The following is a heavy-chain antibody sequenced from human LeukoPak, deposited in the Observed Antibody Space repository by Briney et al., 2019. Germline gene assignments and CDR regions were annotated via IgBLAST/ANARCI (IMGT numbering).Heavy chain of an antibody. CDR1: GYTFTSYG. CDR3: ARGDTQTAISPEFDF. D-gene: IGHD2-21*02. Sequence: ASVKVPCKACGYTFTSYGISWVRQAPGQGLEWMGWISAYNGNTNYAQKLQGRVTMTTDTSTSTAYMELRSLRSDDTAVYYCARGDTQTAISPEFDFWGQGTLVTVSS. CDR2: ISAYNGNT. V-gene: IGHV1-18*01. J-gene: IGHJ4*02.